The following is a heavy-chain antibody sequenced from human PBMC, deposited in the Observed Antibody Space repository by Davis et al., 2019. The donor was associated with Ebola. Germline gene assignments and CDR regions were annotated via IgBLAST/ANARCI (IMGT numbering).Heavy chain of an antibody. CDR3: ARGSVRFLEWLSQNAFDM. CDR1: GFTFRSYA. V-gene: IGHV3-30-3*01. Sequence: GESLKISCAASGFTFRSYAMSWVRQAPGKGLEWVAVISYDGSNRYYADSVKGRFTISRENSKNTLSLQMNSLRTEDTAVYYCARGSVRFLEWLSQNAFDMWGQGTMVTVSS. J-gene: IGHJ3*02. CDR2: ISYDGSNR. D-gene: IGHD3-3*01.